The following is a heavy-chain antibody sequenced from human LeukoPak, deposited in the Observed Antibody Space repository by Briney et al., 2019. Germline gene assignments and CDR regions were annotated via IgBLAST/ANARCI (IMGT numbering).Heavy chain of an antibody. V-gene: IGHV4-31*03. CDR3: ARVPYCSGGSCYPADY. CDR2: IYNSGNT. Sequence: SETLSLTCTVSGGSISSGGYYWSWIRQHPGKGLEWVGYIYNSGNTYYNPSLKSRVTISVDTSKNQFSLKLSSVTAADTAVYYCARVPYCSGGSCYPADYWGQGTLVTVSS. CDR1: GGSISSGGYY. J-gene: IGHJ4*02. D-gene: IGHD2-15*01.